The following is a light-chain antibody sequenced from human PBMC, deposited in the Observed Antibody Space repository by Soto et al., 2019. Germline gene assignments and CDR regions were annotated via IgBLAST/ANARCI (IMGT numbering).Light chain of an antibody. J-gene: IGLJ2*01. Sequence: QSALTQPRSVSGSPGQSVTISCTGTISDVGGYNYVSWYQQHPGKAPKLMIYDVNKRPSGVPDRFSGSKSVNTASLTISVLQAEDEADYYCCSYAGSYTVVFGGGTKLTVL. CDR3: CSYAGSYTVV. V-gene: IGLV2-11*01. CDR2: DVN. CDR1: ISDVGGYNY.